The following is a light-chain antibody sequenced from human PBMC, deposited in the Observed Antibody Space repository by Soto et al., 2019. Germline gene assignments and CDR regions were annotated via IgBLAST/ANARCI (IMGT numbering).Light chain of an antibody. J-gene: IGKJ1*01. Sequence: EMVMTQSPATLSLSPGERSTLSWRASQTVSSILAWYQQKPGQAPRLLIYGASTRATGIPARFSGSGSGTEFTLTISSLQSEDFAVYYCQQYNNWPPTFGQGTKVDIK. V-gene: IGKV3-15*01. CDR1: QTVSSI. CDR3: QQYNNWPPT. CDR2: GAS.